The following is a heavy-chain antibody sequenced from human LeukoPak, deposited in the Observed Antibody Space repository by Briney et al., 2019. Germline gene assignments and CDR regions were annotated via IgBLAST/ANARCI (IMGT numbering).Heavy chain of an antibody. CDR1: GFTFSSNA. CDR2: ISYDGSNK. CDR3: AKDQGSSSWYSLDY. J-gene: IGHJ4*02. Sequence: PGRSLRLSCAVSGFTFSSNAMHWVRQAPGKGLEWVAVISYDGSNKYYADSVKGRFTISRDSSKNTLYLQMNSLRAEDTAVYYCAKDQGSSSWYSLDYWGQGTLATVSS. V-gene: IGHV3-30-3*01. D-gene: IGHD6-13*01.